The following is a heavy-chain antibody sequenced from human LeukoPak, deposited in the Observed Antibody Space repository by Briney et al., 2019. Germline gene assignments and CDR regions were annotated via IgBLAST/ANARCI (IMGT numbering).Heavy chain of an antibody. CDR1: GGSISSSNW. CDR3: ARLSLKVLEWSPTKGKETHYFDY. D-gene: IGHD3-3*01. V-gene: IGHV4-4*02. CDR2: IYHSGSN. Sequence: PSGTLSLTCAVSGGSISSSNWWSWGRQPPGEGLEWIGEIYHSGSNNYNPSLKSRVTILEDKSKNQFSLKLSSVTAADTAVYYCARLSLKVLEWSPTKGKETHYFDYWGQGTLVTVSS. J-gene: IGHJ4*02.